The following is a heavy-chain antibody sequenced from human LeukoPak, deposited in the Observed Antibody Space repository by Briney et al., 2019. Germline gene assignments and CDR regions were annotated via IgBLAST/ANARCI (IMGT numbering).Heavy chain of an antibody. CDR3: AKSGPTGAGDY. J-gene: IGHJ4*02. D-gene: IGHD7-27*01. CDR1: GGSISSYY. Sequence: SETLSLTCTVSGGSISSYYWSWIRQTAGKGLEWIGRIHSSGSTNYKSSLKSRVTMSVDTSKNQFSLKLSSVTAADTAVYYCAKSGPTGAGDYWGQGTLVTVSS. V-gene: IGHV4-4*07. CDR2: IHSSGST.